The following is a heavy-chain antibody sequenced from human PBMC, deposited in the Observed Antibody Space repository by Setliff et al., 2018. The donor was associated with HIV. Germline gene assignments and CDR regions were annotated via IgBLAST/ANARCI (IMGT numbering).Heavy chain of an antibody. V-gene: IGHV1-46*01. D-gene: IGHD3-9*01. CDR2: INPSGGST. CDR1: GYTFTSYY. J-gene: IGHJ3*02. CDR3: ARERYDILTGRDAFDI. Sequence: GASVKVSCKASGYTFTSYYMHWVRQAPGQGLEWMGIINPSGGSTSYAQKFQGRVTMTRDTSTSTVYMELSSLRSEDTAVYCCARERYDILTGRDAFDIWGQGTMVTVSS.